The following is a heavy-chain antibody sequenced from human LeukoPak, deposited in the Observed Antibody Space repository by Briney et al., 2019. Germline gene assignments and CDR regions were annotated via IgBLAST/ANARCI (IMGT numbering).Heavy chain of an antibody. CDR2: IYSGGST. J-gene: IGHJ5*02. Sequence: GGSLRLSCAASGFTVSSNYMSWVRQAPGKGLECVSIIYSGGSTYYSDSVKGRFTISRDNSKNTLSLQMNSLRADDTALYYCAKGTGINHSHWFDPWGQGTLVTVSS. D-gene: IGHD3/OR15-3a*01. V-gene: IGHV3-66*01. CDR1: GFTVSSNY. CDR3: AKGTGINHSHWFDP.